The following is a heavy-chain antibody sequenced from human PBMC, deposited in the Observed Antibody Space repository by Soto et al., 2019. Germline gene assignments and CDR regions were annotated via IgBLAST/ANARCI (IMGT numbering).Heavy chain of an antibody. CDR2: IHAGNGNT. CDR1: GFTFTTYA. CDR3: ERERWSGDCNDFDY. J-gene: IGHJ4*02. D-gene: IGHD3-3*01. Sequence: QVQVVQSGAEVKKPGASVKVSCKASGFTFTTYAIHWVRQAPGQRLEWMGWIHAGNGNTKSSQKFQDRLTITRDTSASTAYMELSSLRSEDAAVYYCERERWSGDCNDFDYWGQGTLVSVSS. V-gene: IGHV1-3*01.